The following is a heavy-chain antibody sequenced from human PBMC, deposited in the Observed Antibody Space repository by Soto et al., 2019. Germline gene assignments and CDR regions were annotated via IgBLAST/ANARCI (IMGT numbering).Heavy chain of an antibody. CDR3: AKEAGDFWSGPQLLTNAFDI. D-gene: IGHD3-3*01. CDR1: GFTFSSYA. CDR2: ISGSGGST. V-gene: IGHV3-23*01. Sequence: GGSLRLSCAASGFTFSSYAMSWVRQAPGKGLEWVSAISGSGGSTYYADSVKGRFTISRDNSKNTLYLQMNSLRAEDTAVYYCAKEAGDFWSGPQLLTNAFDIWGQGTMVTVSS. J-gene: IGHJ3*02.